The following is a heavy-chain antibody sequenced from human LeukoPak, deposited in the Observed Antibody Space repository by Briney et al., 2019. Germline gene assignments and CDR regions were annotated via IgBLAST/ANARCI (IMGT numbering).Heavy chain of an antibody. CDR3: VGDGRDGYNKYFYH. CDR1: GFTFSIAA. Sequence: PGGSLRLSCSASGFTFSIAAMHWVRQAPGKGLQYVSVISGNGVSSYADSVKGRFIISRDNSKNTAYLQMSSLRAEDTAVYYCVGDGRDGYNKYFYHWGQGTLVTVSS. J-gene: IGHJ1*01. CDR2: ISGNGVS. D-gene: IGHD5-24*01. V-gene: IGHV3-64D*06.